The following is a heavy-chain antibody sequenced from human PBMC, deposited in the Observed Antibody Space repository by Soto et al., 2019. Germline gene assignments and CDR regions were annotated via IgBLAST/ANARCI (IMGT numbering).Heavy chain of an antibody. D-gene: IGHD3-3*01. CDR2: INHSGST. Sequence: QVQLQQWGAGLLKPSETLSLTCAVYGGSFSGYYWSWIRQPPGKGLEWIGEINHSGSTNYNPSLTSQVTISVDSSKNQYSLKRSSVTAADTAVYYCARSSYGFWSGYYTIFQHWGQGTLVTVSS. V-gene: IGHV4-34*01. J-gene: IGHJ1*01. CDR3: ARSSYGFWSGYYTIFQH. CDR1: GGSFSGYY.